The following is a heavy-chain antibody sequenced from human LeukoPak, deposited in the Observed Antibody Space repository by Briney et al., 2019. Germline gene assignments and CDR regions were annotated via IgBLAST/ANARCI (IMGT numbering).Heavy chain of an antibody. J-gene: IGHJ4*02. Sequence: ASVKVSCKASGHTFTSYGISWVRQAPGQGLEWMGWISAYNGNINYAQKLQGRVTMTTDTSTSTAYMELRSLRSDDTAAYYCARIAYCGGDCYTTYFDYWGQGTLVTVSS. V-gene: IGHV1-18*01. D-gene: IGHD2-21*01. CDR2: ISAYNGNI. CDR3: ARIAYCGGDCYTTYFDY. CDR1: GHTFTSYG.